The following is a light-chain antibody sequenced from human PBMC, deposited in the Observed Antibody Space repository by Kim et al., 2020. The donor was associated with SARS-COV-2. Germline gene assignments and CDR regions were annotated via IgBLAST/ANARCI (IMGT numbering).Light chain of an antibody. CDR2: DVN. J-gene: IGLJ1*01. V-gene: IGLV2-14*03. CDR1: SSDVDDYNY. Sequence: GPSITLACAGTSSDVDDYNYVSWYQQHPGKAPKLMLYDVNNRPTGVSTRFSGSKSGNTTSLTISGLQAEDEADYYCRSYTSSTTLLFGTGTKVTVL. CDR3: RSYTSSTTLL.